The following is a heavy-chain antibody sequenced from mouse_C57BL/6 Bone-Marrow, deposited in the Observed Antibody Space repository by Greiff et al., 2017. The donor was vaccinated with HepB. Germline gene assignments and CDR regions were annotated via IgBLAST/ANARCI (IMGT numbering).Heavy chain of an antibody. V-gene: IGHV1-55*01. D-gene: IGHD3-2*02. J-gene: IGHJ2*01. CDR2: IYPGSGST. Sequence: VQLQQPGAELVKPGASVKSSGKAFGYTLPSYWIPWVKQRPGQGLEGIGDIYPGSGSTNYNEKFKSKATLTVDTSSSTAYMQLSSLTSEDSAVYYCARGRQLRPYYFDYWGQGTTLTVSS. CDR3: ARGRQLRPYYFDY. CDR1: GYTLPSYW.